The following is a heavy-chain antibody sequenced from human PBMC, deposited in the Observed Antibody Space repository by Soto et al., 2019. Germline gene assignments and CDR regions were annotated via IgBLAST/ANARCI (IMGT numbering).Heavy chain of an antibody. J-gene: IGHJ4*02. D-gene: IGHD1-26*01. CDR3: ATGPRRSGSYYQVFDY. CDR1: EYTLTGLS. Sequence: ASVKVSCKVSEYTLTGLSMHWVRQAPGKGLEWMGGFDPEDGETIYAQKFQGRVTMTEDTSTDTAYMELSSLRSEDTAVYYCATGPRRSGSYYQVFDYRGQGTLVTVSS. V-gene: IGHV1-24*01. CDR2: FDPEDGET.